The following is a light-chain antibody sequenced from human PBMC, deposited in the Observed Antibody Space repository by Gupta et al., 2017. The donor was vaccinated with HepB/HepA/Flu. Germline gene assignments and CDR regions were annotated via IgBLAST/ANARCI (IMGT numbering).Light chain of an antibody. Sequence: QSAPTQPPSASGSPGQSVTISCTGTSSDVGGYKYVSWFQHHPGRAPKLLIFEVYNRPSGVPARFSGSKSGNTASLTXSXLQPEDXADYYCASHASGDIVLFGGGTKLTVL. CDR2: EVY. V-gene: IGLV2-8*01. J-gene: IGLJ2*01. CDR3: ASHASGDIVL. CDR1: SSDVGGYKY.